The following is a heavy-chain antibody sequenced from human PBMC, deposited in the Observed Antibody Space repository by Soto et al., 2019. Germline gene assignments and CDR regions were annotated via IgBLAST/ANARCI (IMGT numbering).Heavy chain of an antibody. D-gene: IGHD3-10*01. J-gene: IGHJ4*02. CDR1: GYSFTRYW. Sequence: GESLKISCKGSGYSFTRYWIGWVRQMPGKGLEWMGIIYPGDSDTRYSPSFQGQVTISADKSISTAYLQWSSLRAEDTAVYYCARDPPGTGIDYWGQGTLVTVSS. CDR3: ARDPPGTGIDY. CDR2: IYPGDSDT. V-gene: IGHV5-51*01.